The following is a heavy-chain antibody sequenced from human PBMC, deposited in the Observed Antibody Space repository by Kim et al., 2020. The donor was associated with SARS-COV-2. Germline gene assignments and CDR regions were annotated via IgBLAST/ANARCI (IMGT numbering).Heavy chain of an antibody. Sequence: GGSLRLSCAASGFTFSSYGMHWVRQAPGKGMEWVAVIWYDGSDKYYADSVKGRFTISRDNSKNTVSLQMRSLRAEDTAVYYCARDGGTCPRYSSRCQKYFDYWGQGALVTVSS. D-gene: IGHD6-13*01. CDR1: GFTFSSYG. V-gene: IGHV3-33*01. CDR2: IWYDGSDK. CDR3: ARDGGTCPRYSSRCQKYFDY. J-gene: IGHJ4*02.